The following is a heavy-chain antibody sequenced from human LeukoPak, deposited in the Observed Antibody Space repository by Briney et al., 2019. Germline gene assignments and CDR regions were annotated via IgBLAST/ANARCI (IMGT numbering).Heavy chain of an antibody. CDR1: GGSISSGDYY. V-gene: IGHV4-61*02. D-gene: IGHD3-16*01. Sequence: SETLSLTCTVSGGSISSGDYYWSWIRQPPGKGLEWIGRIYSIGSTDYNPSLKSRVTISVDTSKNQFSLNLSSVTAADTAVYYCGRWGNYWGQGTLVTVSS. J-gene: IGHJ4*02. CDR2: IYSIGST. CDR3: GRWGNY.